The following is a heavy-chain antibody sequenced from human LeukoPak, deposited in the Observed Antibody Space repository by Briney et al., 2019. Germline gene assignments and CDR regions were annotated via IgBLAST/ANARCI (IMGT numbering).Heavy chain of an antibody. CDR3: ARVVGIAARPRPYWYFDL. J-gene: IGHJ2*01. Sequence: ASVKVSCKASGYTFTAYYMHWVRQAPGQGLEWMGWINPNSGGTNYAQKFQGRVTMTRDTSISTAYMELSRLSSDDTAVYYCARVVGIAARPRPYWYFDLWGRGTLVTVSS. CDR2: INPNSGGT. D-gene: IGHD6-6*01. CDR1: GYTFTAYY. V-gene: IGHV1-2*02.